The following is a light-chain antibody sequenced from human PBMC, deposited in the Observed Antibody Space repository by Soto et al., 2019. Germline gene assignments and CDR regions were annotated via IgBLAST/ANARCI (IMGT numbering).Light chain of an antibody. V-gene: IGKV3-20*01. J-gene: IGKJ1*01. CDR3: QQYGSSSWT. CDR2: GAS. Sequence: EIVFTQSPGTLYMSAVTRSTLSCRASQSISSSYLAWYQQRPGQAPRLLIYGASSRATGIPDRFSGSGSGTEFTLTISRVEPEDFAVYYCQQYGSSSWTFGQGTKVDIK. CDR1: QSISSSY.